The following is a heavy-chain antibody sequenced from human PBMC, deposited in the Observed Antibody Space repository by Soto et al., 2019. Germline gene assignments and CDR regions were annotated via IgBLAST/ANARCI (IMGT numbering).Heavy chain of an antibody. J-gene: IGHJ4*02. Sequence: EVQLLESGGGLVQPGGSLRLSCAASGFTFSSYAMSWVRQAPGKGLEWISSISGSGGNTYHAASVKGRFTISRDNSKSTLYLRLNSLRADDTAVYYCARGDSSSSWYEGSYWGQGPLVTVSS. D-gene: IGHD6-13*01. V-gene: IGHV3-23*01. CDR3: ARGDSSSSWYEGSY. CDR2: ISGSGGNT. CDR1: GFTFSSYA.